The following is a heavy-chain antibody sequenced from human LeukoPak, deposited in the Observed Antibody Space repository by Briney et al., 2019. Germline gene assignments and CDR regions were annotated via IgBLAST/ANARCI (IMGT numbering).Heavy chain of an antibody. V-gene: IGHV4-59*01. J-gene: IGHJ5*02. CDR2: FFYSGTT. D-gene: IGHD6-13*01. CDR3: ARGLSSSWSNWFDP. Sequence: SETLSLTCTVSGASISSDYWTWIRQPPGKGLEWIGNFFYSGTTNYNPSLKSRVTISVDTSKNQFSLKVRSVTAAATAVYYCARGLSSSWSNWFDPWGQGTLVTVSS. CDR1: GASISSDY.